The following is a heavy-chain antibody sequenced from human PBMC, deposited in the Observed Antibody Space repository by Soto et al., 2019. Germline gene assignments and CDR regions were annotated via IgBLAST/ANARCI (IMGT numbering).Heavy chain of an antibody. V-gene: IGHV4-31*03. D-gene: IGHD3-9*01. J-gene: IGHJ4*02. CDR3: ARRLGTDYDILTGYYDC. Sequence: SETLSLTCTVSGGSISSGGYYWSWIRQHPGKGLEWIGYIYYSGSTYYNPSLKSRVTISVDTSKNQFSLKLSSVTAADTAVYYCARRLGTDYDILTGYYDCWGQGTLVTVSS. CDR2: IYYSGST. CDR1: GGSISSGGYY.